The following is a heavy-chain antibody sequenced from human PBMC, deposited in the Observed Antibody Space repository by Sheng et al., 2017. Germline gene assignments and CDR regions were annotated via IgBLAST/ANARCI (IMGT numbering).Heavy chain of an antibody. V-gene: IGHV1-69*13. CDR2: IIPIFGTA. CDR3: AREEAVPTHDYGDYEEIRWFDP. CDR1: GGTFSSYA. D-gene: IGHD4-17*01. J-gene: IGHJ5*02. Sequence: QVQLVQSGAEVKKPGSSVKVSCKASGGTFSSYAISWVRQAPGQGLEWMGGIIPIFGTANYAQKFQGRVTITADESTSTAYMELSSLRSEDTAVYYCAREEAVPTHDYGDYEEIRWFDPWGQGTLVTVSS.